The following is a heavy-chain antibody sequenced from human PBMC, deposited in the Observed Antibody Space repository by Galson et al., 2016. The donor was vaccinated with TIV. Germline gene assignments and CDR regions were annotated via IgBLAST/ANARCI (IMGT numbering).Heavy chain of an antibody. CDR1: GGTFSTYV. CDR3: AKDRNTALDTYHYYYGMDV. CDR2: IIPLFGTA. Sequence: KVSCKASGGTFSTYVFSWLRQAPGQGLEWMGGIIPLFGTANYAQKFQGRVTVTADESTSTVYLDLSSLRSEDTAVYYCAKDRNTALDTYHYYYGMDVWGPGTTVTVS. V-gene: IGHV1-69*01. J-gene: IGHJ6*02. D-gene: IGHD5-18*01.